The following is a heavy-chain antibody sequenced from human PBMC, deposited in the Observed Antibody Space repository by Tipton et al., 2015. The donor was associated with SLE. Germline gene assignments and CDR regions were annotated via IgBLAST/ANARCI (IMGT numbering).Heavy chain of an antibody. J-gene: IGHJ3*02. CDR3: ARGAAAWAFDI. CDR2: INHSGST. D-gene: IGHD6-13*01. V-gene: IGHV4-34*01. Sequence: LSCAVYGGSFSGYYWSWIRQPPGKGLEWIGEINHSGSTNYNPSLMSRVTISVDTSKNQFSLKLSSVTAADTAVYYCARGAAAWAFDIWGQGTMVTVSS. CDR1: GGSFSGYY.